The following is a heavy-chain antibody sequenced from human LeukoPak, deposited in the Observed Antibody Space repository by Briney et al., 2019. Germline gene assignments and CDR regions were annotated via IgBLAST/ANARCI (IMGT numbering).Heavy chain of an antibody. CDR2: IKQDGSKK. J-gene: IGHJ4*02. CDR3: ARADYDYVWGSYRQYYFDY. Sequence: GGSLRLSCAASGFTFSSYWMSWVRQAPGKGLEWVANIKQDGSKKYYVDSVKGRFTISRDNAKNSLYLQMNSLRAEDTAVYYCARADYDYVWGSYRQYYFDYWGQGTPVTVSS. D-gene: IGHD3-16*02. CDR1: GFTFSSYW. V-gene: IGHV3-7*01.